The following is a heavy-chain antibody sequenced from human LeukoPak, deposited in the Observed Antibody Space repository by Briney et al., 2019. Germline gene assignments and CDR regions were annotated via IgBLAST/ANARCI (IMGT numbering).Heavy chain of an antibody. J-gene: IGHJ4*02. CDR2: ISYDGTTK. CDR1: GFTFRNYP. CDR3: ASPYYDGSSYYHFFDH. D-gene: IGHD2-21*01. Sequence: GGSLRLSCEASGFTFRNYPVHWVRQAPGKGLEWVIVISYDGTTKYYADSVKGRFTISRDNSRNTLYLQMNNLRTEDTAVYYCASPYYDGSSYYHFFDHWGQGTLVTVSS. V-gene: IGHV3-30*04.